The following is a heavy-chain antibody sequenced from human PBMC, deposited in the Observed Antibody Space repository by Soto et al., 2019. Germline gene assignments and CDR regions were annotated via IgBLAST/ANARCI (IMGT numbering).Heavy chain of an antibody. CDR2: ILPIFGTA. V-gene: IGHV1-69*01. D-gene: IGHD3-10*01. Sequence: SVKVSCKASGGTFSSYAISWVRQAPGQGLEWMGGILPIFGTANYAQKFQGRVTTTEHESTSTAYMELRSLRSEDTAVYYCARGVTTVRGPNYYVMDVWGQWTTVTVSS. CDR1: GGTFSSYA. CDR3: ARGVTTVRGPNYYVMDV. J-gene: IGHJ6*02.